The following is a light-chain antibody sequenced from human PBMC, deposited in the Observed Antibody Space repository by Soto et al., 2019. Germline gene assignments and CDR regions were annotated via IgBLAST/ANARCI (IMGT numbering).Light chain of an antibody. CDR3: QQYYTTPPMYT. J-gene: IGKJ2*01. V-gene: IGKV4-1*01. Sequence: DIVLTQSPDSLAVSLGERATINCKSSQSVLYSSNSKNYLAWYQQKPGQPPKLLIYWASTRESGVPDRFSGGGSGTDFTLTISSLQAVDVAVYYCQQYYTTPPMYTFGQGTKLEIK. CDR1: QSVLYSSNSKNY. CDR2: WAS.